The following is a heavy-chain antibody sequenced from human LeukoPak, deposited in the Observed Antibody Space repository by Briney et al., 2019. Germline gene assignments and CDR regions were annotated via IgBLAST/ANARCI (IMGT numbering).Heavy chain of an antibody. CDR3: ATAPYSSSWYDYYYGMDV. CDR2: IWYDGSNK. J-gene: IGHJ6*04. CDR1: GFTSSSYG. V-gene: IGHV3-33*01. D-gene: IGHD6-13*01. Sequence: GRSLRLSCAASGFTSSSYGMHWVRQVPGKGLEWVAVIWYDGSNKYYADSVKGRFTISRDNSKNTLYLQMNSLRAEDTAVYYCATAPYSSSWYDYYYGMDVWGKGTTVTVSS.